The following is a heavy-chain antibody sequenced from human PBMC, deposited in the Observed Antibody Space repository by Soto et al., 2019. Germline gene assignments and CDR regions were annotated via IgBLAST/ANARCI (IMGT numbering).Heavy chain of an antibody. Sequence: SQTMSLTYAVSGGSISSTYYWGCIRQPPGKGLEWIGSIYYSGSTYYNPSLKSRVTISVDTSKNHFSLKLTSVTAADTAVYYCARPGGSGWFYFDSWGQGSQVTVSS. V-gene: IGHV4-39*02. J-gene: IGHJ4*02. CDR3: ARPGGSGWFYFDS. CDR2: IYYSGST. D-gene: IGHD6-13*01. CDR1: GGSISSTYY.